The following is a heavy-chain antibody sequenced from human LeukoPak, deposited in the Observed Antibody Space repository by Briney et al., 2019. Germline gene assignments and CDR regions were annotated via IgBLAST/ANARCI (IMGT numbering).Heavy chain of an antibody. D-gene: IGHD6-13*01. J-gene: IGHJ3*02. Sequence: ASVKVSCKASGYTFTGYYMHWVRQAHGQGLEWMGWINPNSGGTNYAQKFQGRVTMTRDTSISTAYMELSRLRSDDTAVYYCARESGIAENAFDIWGQGTMVTVSS. CDR3: ARESGIAENAFDI. CDR1: GYTFTGYY. CDR2: INPNSGGT. V-gene: IGHV1-2*02.